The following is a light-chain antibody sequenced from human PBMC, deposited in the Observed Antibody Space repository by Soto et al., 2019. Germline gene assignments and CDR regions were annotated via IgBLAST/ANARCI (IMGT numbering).Light chain of an antibody. V-gene: IGLV2-14*01. Sequence: QSALTQPASVSGSPGQSITISCTGTSSDVGAYDYVSWYQQHPGNAPKLLFYEVIHRPSGVSDRFSDSKSGITAPLTISVLRAADEADFYCSSYTSTNTLVFGTGTKLTVL. CDR1: SSDVGAYDY. CDR2: EVI. CDR3: SSYTSTNTLV. J-gene: IGLJ1*01.